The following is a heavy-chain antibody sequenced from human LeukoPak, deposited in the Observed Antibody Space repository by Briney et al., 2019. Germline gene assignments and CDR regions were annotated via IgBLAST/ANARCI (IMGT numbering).Heavy chain of an antibody. D-gene: IGHD6-6*01. Sequence: KTGGSLRLSCAASGFSFSGSSMHWVRQAPGKGLEWVSSISSSSSYMFYADSLKGRFTISRDNAKNTLYLQMNSLRAEDTAVYYCAKNRQSASSDFDYWGQGTLVTVSS. CDR2: ISSSSSYM. CDR3: AKNRQSASSDFDY. CDR1: GFSFSGSS. J-gene: IGHJ4*02. V-gene: IGHV3-21*01.